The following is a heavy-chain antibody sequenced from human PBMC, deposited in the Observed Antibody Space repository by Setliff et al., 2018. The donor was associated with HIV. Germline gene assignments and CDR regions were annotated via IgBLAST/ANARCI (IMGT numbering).Heavy chain of an antibody. CDR3: AREYYRSGGYYSGWKYYYMDV. D-gene: IGHD2-15*01. V-gene: IGHV4-4*08. J-gene: IGHJ6*03. CDR2: IHTSGTT. Sequence: KPSETLSLTCTVSGDSSSNDYWTWVRQPPGKGLEWIGNIHTSGTTKYNPSLNSRVTISVDMSKSQFSLRLSSVTAAGTAMYYCAREYYRSGGYYSGWKYYYMDVWGKGTTVTVSS. CDR1: GDSSSNDY.